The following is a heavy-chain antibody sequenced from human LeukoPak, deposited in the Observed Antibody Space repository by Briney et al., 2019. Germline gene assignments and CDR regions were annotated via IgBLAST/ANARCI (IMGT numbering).Heavy chain of an antibody. CDR2: IYYSGST. V-gene: IGHV4-59*12. J-gene: IGHJ6*02. D-gene: IGHD3-10*01. Sequence: PGGSLRLSCAASGFTFSSYAMHWIRQPPGKGLEWIGYIYYSGSTNYNPSLKSRVTISVDTSKNQFSLKLSSVTAADTAVYYCARGPGGSGTRPPYTYYYGIYVWGQGTTVTVSS. CDR1: GFTFSSYA. CDR3: ARGPGGSGTRPPYTYYYGIYV.